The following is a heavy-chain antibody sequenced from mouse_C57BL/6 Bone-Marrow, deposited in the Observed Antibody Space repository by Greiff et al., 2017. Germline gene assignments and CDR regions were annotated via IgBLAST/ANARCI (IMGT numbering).Heavy chain of an antibody. CDR1: GYTFTSYW. CDR3: AIITTVVATNNRYFDV. Sequence: QVHVKQPGAELVKPGASVKLSCKASGYTFTSYWMHWVKQRPGQGLEWIGMIHPNSGSTNYNEKFKSKATLTVDKSSSTAYMQLSSLTSEDSAVYYCAIITTVVATNNRYFDVWGTGTTVTVSS. CDR2: IHPNSGST. D-gene: IGHD1-1*01. V-gene: IGHV1-64*01. J-gene: IGHJ1*03.